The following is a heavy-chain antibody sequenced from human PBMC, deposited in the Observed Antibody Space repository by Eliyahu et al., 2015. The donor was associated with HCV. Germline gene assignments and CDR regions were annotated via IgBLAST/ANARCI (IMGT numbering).Heavy chain of an antibody. D-gene: IGHD3-10*01. V-gene: IGHV3-15*01. J-gene: IGHJ6*03. CDR2: IKSKTDGGTT. CDR3: TTGAPGGFDYYLDF. CDR1: GFTFXXAW. Sequence: EVQLVESGGGLVKPGGSLRLXCAASGFTFXXAWMSWVRQAPGKGLEWIGRIKSKTDGGTTDYAAPVKGRFTISRDDSKSTLYLQMNSLKTEDTAVYYCTTGAPGGFDYYLDFWGQGTTVTVSS.